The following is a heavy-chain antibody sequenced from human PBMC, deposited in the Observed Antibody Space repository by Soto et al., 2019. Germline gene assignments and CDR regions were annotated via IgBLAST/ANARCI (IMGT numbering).Heavy chain of an antibody. CDR1: GFTVSSNY. V-gene: IGHV3-53*01. CDR2: IYSGGST. CDR3: ASRGFEQLDTSKWA. J-gene: IGHJ5*02. Sequence: GGSLRLSCAASGFTVSSNYMSWVRQAPGKGLEWVSVIYSGGSTYYADSVKGRFTISRDNSKNTLYLQMNSLRAEDTAVYYCASRGFEQLDTSKWAWGQGTLVTVSS. D-gene: IGHD6-6*01.